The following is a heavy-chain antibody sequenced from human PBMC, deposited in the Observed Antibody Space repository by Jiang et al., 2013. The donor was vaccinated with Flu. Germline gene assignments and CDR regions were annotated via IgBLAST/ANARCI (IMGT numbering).Heavy chain of an antibody. J-gene: IGHJ4*02. V-gene: IGHV3-23*01. CDR2: ISGSGGST. CDR1: GFTFSSYA. D-gene: IGHD4-17*01. CDR3: AKDKIRQTTVTTEIDY. Sequence: VQLLESGGGLVQPGGSLRLSCAASGFTFSSYAMSWVRQAPGKGLEWVSAISGSGGSTYYADSVKGRFTISRDNSKNTLYLQMNSLRAEDTAVYYCAKDKIRQTTVTTEIDYWGQGTLVTVSS.